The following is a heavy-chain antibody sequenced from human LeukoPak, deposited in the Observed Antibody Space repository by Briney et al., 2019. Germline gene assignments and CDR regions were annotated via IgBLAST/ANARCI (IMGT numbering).Heavy chain of an antibody. V-gene: IGHV3-66*01. CDR2: IYSGGST. CDR1: GVTVGNNY. Sequence: GGSLRLSCAASGVTVGNNYMNWVRQAPGEGLEWVSLIYSGGSTHYADSVKGRFTISRDNSKITLYLQMNSLRVDDTAVYYCARDPPAVAANTYGWGQGTLVTVSS. J-gene: IGHJ4*02. D-gene: IGHD6-6*01. CDR3: ARDPPAVAANTYG.